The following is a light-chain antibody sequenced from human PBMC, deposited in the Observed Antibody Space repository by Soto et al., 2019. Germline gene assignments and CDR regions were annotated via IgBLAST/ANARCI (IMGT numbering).Light chain of an antibody. Sequence: QSALTQPASVSGSPGQSITISCTGTNSDVGGYNFVSWYQQHPDKAPKVIIYDVTNRPSGVSNRFSGSKSGNTASLTISGLQAEDEADYYCTSYASSSTLWVFGGGTKVTVL. J-gene: IGLJ3*02. CDR2: DVT. V-gene: IGLV2-14*03. CDR1: NSDVGGYNF. CDR3: TSYASSSTLWV.